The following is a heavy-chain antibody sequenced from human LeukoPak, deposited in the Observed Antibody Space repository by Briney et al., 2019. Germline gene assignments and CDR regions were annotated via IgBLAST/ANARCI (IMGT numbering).Heavy chain of an antibody. Sequence: SETLSLTCTVSGVSISSYYWSWIRQPAGKGLEWIGHIHTSGSTNYNPSLKSRVTMSVDTSKNQLSLKLSSVTAADTAVYYCARDQYYYDSSGLIVFDYWGQGTLVTVSS. CDR2: IHTSGST. CDR3: ARDQYYYDSSGLIVFDY. V-gene: IGHV4-4*07. J-gene: IGHJ4*02. D-gene: IGHD3-22*01. CDR1: GVSISSYY.